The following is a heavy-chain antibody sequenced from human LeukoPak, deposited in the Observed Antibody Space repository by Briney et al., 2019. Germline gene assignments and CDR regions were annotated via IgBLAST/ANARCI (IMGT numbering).Heavy chain of an antibody. CDR1: EFTFSSYA. D-gene: IGHD2-21*02. Sequence: GGSLRLSCAASEFTFSSYAMTWVRQAPGKGLEWVSAISGSGGSSYYSDSVKGRFTISKDNSKNTLYLQMNSLRAEDTAVYYCAKDLRSGGDCHGYFDYWGQGTLVTVSS. V-gene: IGHV3-23*01. CDR3: AKDLRSGGDCHGYFDY. J-gene: IGHJ4*02. CDR2: ISGSGGSS.